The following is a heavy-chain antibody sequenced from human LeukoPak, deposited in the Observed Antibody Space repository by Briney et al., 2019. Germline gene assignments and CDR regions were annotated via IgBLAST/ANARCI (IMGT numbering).Heavy chain of an antibody. Sequence: PGGSLRLSCAASGFTFSSYWMHWVRQAPGKGLVWVSRINSDGSSTSYADSVKGRFTISRDNAKNTLYLQMNSLRAEDTAVYYCARVPPDYYYYYGMDVWGQGTTVTVPS. CDR2: INSDGSST. CDR3: ARVPPDYYYYYGMDV. V-gene: IGHV3-74*01. J-gene: IGHJ6*02. CDR1: GFTFSSYW.